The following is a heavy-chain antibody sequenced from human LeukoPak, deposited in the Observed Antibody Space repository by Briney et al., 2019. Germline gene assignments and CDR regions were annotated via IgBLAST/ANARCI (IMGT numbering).Heavy chain of an antibody. V-gene: IGHV3-33*06. Sequence: LSGGSLRLSCAASGFTFSSYGMHWVRQAPGKGLEWVAVIWYDGSNKYYADSVKGRFTISRDNSKNTLYLQMNSLGAEDTAVYYCAKDAARPYYYYYYMDVWGKGTTVTVSS. CDR3: AKDAARPYYYYYYMDV. D-gene: IGHD6-25*01. J-gene: IGHJ6*03. CDR1: GFTFSSYG. CDR2: IWYDGSNK.